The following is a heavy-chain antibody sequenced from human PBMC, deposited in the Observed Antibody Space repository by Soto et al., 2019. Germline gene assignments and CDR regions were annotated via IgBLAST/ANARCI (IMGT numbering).Heavy chain of an antibody. D-gene: IGHD4-17*01. CDR1: GGTFSTYG. CDR3: ARDLEYGGNGGGGWFDP. CDR2: IIPIFGPP. J-gene: IGHJ5*02. V-gene: IGHV1-69*01. Sequence: QVQLVQSGAEVRKPGSSVKVSCKVSGGTFSTYGVSWVRQAPGQRLEWMGGIIPIFGPPDYAQKFQGRVTSTADESTGSAYMELSSLGLEDSAVYYCARDLEYGGNGGGGWFDPWGQGTLVTVSS.